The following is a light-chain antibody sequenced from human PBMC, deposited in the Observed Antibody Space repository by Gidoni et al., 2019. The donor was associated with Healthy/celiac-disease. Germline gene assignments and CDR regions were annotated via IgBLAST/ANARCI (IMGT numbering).Light chain of an antibody. V-gene: IGLV2-14*01. J-gene: IGLJ1*01. CDR1: SSDVGGYNY. Sequence: QSALTQPASVSGPPGPPITISCNGTSSDVGGYNYVSWDQQHPGNAPKLMIYDVSNRPSVVSNRFSGSKSGNTASLTISGLQAEDEADYYCSSYTSISKKVFGTGTKVTVL. CDR3: SSYTSISKKV. CDR2: DVS.